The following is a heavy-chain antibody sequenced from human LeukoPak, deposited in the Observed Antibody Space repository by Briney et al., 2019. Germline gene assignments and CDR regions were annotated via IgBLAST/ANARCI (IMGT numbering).Heavy chain of an antibody. J-gene: IGHJ3*02. CDR1: GGPFSGYY. V-gene: IGHV4-34*01. D-gene: IGHD6-19*01. Sequence: SETLSLTCAVYGGPFSGYYWSWIRQPPGKGLEWIGEINHSGSTNYNPSLRRRVTISVDTSKNQFSLKFTSMTAADTAVYYCARSSKTQWLSPGDGFDIWGRGTLVTVSS. CDR2: INHSGST. CDR3: ARSSKTQWLSPGDGFDI.